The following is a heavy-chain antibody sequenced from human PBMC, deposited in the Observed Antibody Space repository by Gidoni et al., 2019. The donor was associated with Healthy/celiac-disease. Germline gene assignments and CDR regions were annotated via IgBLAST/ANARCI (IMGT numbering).Heavy chain of an antibody. CDR3: ARDGGVVVPAASGLDLGPWFDP. J-gene: IGHJ5*02. V-gene: IGHV4-59*01. CDR2: IYYSGST. Sequence: QVQLQESGPGLVKPSETLSLTCTVSGGSISRYSWSWIRQPPGKGLEWIGYIYYSGSTNYNPSLKSRVTISVDTSKNQFSLKLSSVTAADTAVYYCARDGGVVVPAASGLDLGPWFDPWGQGTLVTVSS. CDR1: GGSISRYS. D-gene: IGHD2-2*01.